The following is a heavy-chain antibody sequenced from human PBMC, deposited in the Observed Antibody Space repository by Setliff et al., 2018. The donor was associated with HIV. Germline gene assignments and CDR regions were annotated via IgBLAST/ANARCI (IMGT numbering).Heavy chain of an antibody. CDR3: ARDWVSMDRGASMDV. Sequence: GGSLRLSCAASGFTFSSCWVTWVRQGPGKGLEWVANIKQDGSEKYYVDSVKGRFTISRDNAKNSLYLQMNSLRAEDTAVYYCARDWVSMDRGASMDVWGKGTTVTVSS. CDR1: GFTFSSCW. CDR2: IKQDGSEK. D-gene: IGHD3-10*01. V-gene: IGHV3-7*03. J-gene: IGHJ6*03.